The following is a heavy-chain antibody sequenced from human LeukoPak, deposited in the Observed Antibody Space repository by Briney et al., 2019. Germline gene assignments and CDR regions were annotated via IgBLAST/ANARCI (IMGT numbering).Heavy chain of an antibody. CDR1: GGSISSGGYY. CDR3: ARGVSGRYYFDY. Sequence: PSETLSLTCTVSGGSISSGGYYWSWIRQPPGKGLEWIGYIYHSGSTYYNPSLKSRVTISVDRSKNQFSLKLSSVTAADTAVYYCARGVSGRYYFDYWGQGTLVTVSS. J-gene: IGHJ4*02. CDR2: IYHSGST. V-gene: IGHV4-30-2*01.